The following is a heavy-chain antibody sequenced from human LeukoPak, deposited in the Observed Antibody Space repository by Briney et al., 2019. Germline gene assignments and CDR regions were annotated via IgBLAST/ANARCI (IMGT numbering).Heavy chain of an antibody. D-gene: IGHD6-13*01. CDR2: INHSGST. Sequence: SETLSLTCAVYGGSFSGNYWTWIRQPPGKGLEWIGEINHSGSTNYNTPLKSRVTISIDTSKNRFSLNLISVTAADTAVYYCARAPAATGTIDYWGQGTLVTVSS. CDR3: ARAPAATGTIDY. V-gene: IGHV4-34*01. J-gene: IGHJ4*02. CDR1: GGSFSGNY.